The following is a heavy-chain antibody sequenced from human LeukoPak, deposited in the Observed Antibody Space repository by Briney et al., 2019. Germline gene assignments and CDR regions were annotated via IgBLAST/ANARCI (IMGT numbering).Heavy chain of an antibody. J-gene: IGHJ4*02. CDR1: GFRFSSYW. V-gene: IGHV3-7*02. D-gene: IGHD3-3*01. CDR2: IIQDGGDK. CDR3: ASGVNYFDY. Sequence: GGSLRLSCAASGFRFSSYWMSWVRQAPGKGLEWVANIIQDGGDKYYVDSVKGRFTISRDNAKNSLSLQMNSLRVEGTAVYYCASGVNYFDYWGQGTLVTVSS.